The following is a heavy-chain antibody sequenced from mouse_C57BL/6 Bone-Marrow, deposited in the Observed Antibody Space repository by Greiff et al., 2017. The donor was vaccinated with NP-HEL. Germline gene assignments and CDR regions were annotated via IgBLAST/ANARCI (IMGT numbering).Heavy chain of an antibody. V-gene: IGHV14-1*01. CDR3: TKGGYGYCY. J-gene: IGHJ2*01. Sequence: VQLQQSGAELVRPVASVKLSCTASGFNIKDYYMHWVKQRPEQGLEWIGRIDPEDGDTEYAPKFQGKATMTADPSSNTAYLQLSSLTSEDTAVYYCTKGGYGYCYWGQGTTLTVSS. D-gene: IGHD2-2*01. CDR1: GFNIKDYY. CDR2: IDPEDGDT.